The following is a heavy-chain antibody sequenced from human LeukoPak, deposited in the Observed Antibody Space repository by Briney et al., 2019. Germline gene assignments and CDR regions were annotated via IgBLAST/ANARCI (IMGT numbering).Heavy chain of an antibody. D-gene: IGHD3-9*01. CDR3: ARAPDWDPRGAFDI. CDR2: ISAYNGNT. Sequence: ASVKVSCKASGYTFTSYGISWVRQAPGQGLEWMGWISAYNGNTNYAQKLQGRVTMTTDTSTSTAYMELRSLRSDDTAVYYCARAPDWDPRGAFDIWGQGTMVTVSS. J-gene: IGHJ3*02. V-gene: IGHV1-18*01. CDR1: GYTFTSYG.